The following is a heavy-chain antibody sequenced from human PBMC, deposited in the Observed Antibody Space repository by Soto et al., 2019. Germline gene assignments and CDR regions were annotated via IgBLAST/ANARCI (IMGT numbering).Heavy chain of an antibody. CDR2: IYPGDSDT. V-gene: IGHV5-51*01. CDR3: AAHTPVAAGHNYYCYYGMYG. D-gene: IGHD6-19*01. CDR1: GYSFTSYW. Sequence: PGESLKISCKGSGYSFTSYWIGWVRQMPGKGLEWMGIIYPGDSDTRYSPSFQGQVTISADKSISTAYLQWSSLKASDTAMYYSAAHTPVAAGHNYYCYYGMYGWGQGTTVSVSS. J-gene: IGHJ6*01.